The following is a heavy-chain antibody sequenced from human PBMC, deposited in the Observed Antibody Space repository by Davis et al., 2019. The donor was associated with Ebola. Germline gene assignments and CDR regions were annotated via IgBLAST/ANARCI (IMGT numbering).Heavy chain of an antibody. J-gene: IGHJ6*02. D-gene: IGHD3-3*01. Sequence: SVKVSCKASGGTFSSYAISWVRQAPGQGLEWMGGIIPIFGTANYAQKFQGRVTITRDTSASTAYMELSSLRSEDTAVYYCARGQIFGVVKYYYYGMDVWGQGTTVTVSS. V-gene: IGHV1-69*05. CDR3: ARGQIFGVVKYYYYGMDV. CDR1: GGTFSSYA. CDR2: IIPIFGTA.